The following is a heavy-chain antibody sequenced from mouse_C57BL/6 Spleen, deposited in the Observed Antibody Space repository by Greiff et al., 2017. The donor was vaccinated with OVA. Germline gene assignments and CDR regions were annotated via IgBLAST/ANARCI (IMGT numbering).Heavy chain of an antibody. CDR3: ARQGAYYSNYEVYFDY. Sequence: EVQLQQSGGDLVKPGGSLKLSCAASGFTFSSYGMSWVRQTPDKRLEWVATISSGGSYTYYPDSVKGRFTISRDNAKNTLYLQMSSLKSEDTAMYYCARQGAYYSNYEVYFDYWGQGTTLTVSS. D-gene: IGHD2-5*01. CDR2: ISSGGSYT. V-gene: IGHV5-6*01. CDR1: GFTFSSYG. J-gene: IGHJ2*01.